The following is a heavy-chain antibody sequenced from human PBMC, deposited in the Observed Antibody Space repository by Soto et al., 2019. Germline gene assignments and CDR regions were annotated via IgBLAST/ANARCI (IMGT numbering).Heavy chain of an antibody. J-gene: IGHJ4*02. CDR3: AKDRLGSNFDY. CDR1: GFTVSSNY. D-gene: IGHD4-4*01. V-gene: IGHV3-53*01. Sequence: GGSLRLSCAASGFTVSSNYMSWVRQAPGKGLEWVSVIYSGGSTYYADSVKGRFTISRDNSKNTLYLQMNSLRAEDTAVYYCAKDRLGSNFDYWGQGTQVTVSS. CDR2: IYSGGST.